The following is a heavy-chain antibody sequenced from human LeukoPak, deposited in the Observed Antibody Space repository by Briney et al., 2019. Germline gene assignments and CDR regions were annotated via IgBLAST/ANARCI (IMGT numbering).Heavy chain of an antibody. J-gene: IGHJ4*02. Sequence: PSETLSLTCTVSGGSISSSSYYWGWIRQPPGKGLGWIGSIYYSGSTYYNPSLKSRVTISVDTSKNQFSLKLSSVTAADTAVYYCASGPYDILTGARPANGYWGQGTLVTVSS. V-gene: IGHV4-39*01. CDR1: GGSISSSSYY. CDR3: ASGPYDILTGARPANGY. D-gene: IGHD3-9*01. CDR2: IYYSGST.